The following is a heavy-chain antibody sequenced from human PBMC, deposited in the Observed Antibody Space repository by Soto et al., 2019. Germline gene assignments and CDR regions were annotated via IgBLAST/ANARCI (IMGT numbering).Heavy chain of an antibody. V-gene: IGHV4-30-2*01. CDR3: ARGEVVALGY. Sequence: SSETLSLTCAVSGGSISSGGYSWSWIRQPPGKGLEWIGYIYHSGSTYYNPSLKSRVTILVDRSKNQFSLKLSSVTAADTALYYCARGEVVALGYWGKGTLVTVSS. D-gene: IGHD2-15*01. J-gene: IGHJ4*02. CDR2: IYHSGST. CDR1: GGSISSGGYS.